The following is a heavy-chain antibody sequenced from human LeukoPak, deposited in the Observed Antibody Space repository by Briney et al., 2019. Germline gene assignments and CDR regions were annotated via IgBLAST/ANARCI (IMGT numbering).Heavy chain of an antibody. V-gene: IGHV4-39*01. D-gene: IGHD3-9*01. Sequence: SETLSLTCTVSGGSISSSSYYWGWIRQPPGKGLEWIGSIYYSGSTYYNPSLKSRVTISVDTSKNQFSLKPGSVTAADTAVYYCARHRDGSYDILTGYYSPVYIFDYWGQGTLVTVSS. J-gene: IGHJ4*02. CDR2: IYYSGST. CDR3: ARHRDGSYDILTGYYSPVYIFDY. CDR1: GGSISSSSYY.